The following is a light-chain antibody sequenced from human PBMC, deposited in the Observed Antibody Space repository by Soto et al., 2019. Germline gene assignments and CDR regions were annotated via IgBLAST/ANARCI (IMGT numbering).Light chain of an antibody. V-gene: IGLV2-14*01. Sequence: QSVLTQPASVSGSPGQSITISCTGTSSDVGGYNYVCWYQQHPGKAPKLMIYEVSNRPSGVSNRFSGSKSGNTASLTISGFQAEDDDYYYSSSYTSSSTYVFGTGTKVTVL. CDR3: SSYTSSSTYV. J-gene: IGLJ1*01. CDR1: SSDVGGYNY. CDR2: EVS.